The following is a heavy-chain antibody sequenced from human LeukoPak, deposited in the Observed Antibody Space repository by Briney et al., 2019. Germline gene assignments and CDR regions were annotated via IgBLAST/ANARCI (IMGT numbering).Heavy chain of an antibody. V-gene: IGHV4-34*01. Sequence: SETLSLTCAVSGGSFSGYYWSWIRQPPGKGLEWIGEINHSGSTNYNPSLKSRVTISVDTSMKQFSLKLSSVTAEDTAVYYCARLGYYGSGRSFGYWGQGTLVTVSS. J-gene: IGHJ4*02. CDR1: GGSFSGYY. CDR3: ARLGYYGSGRSFGY. CDR2: INHSGST. D-gene: IGHD3-10*01.